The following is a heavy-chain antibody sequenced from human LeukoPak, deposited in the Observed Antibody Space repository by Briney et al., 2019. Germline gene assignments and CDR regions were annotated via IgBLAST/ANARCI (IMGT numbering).Heavy chain of an antibody. CDR1: GYTFNSFG. D-gene: IGHD2-21*02. CDR2: ISAYNGNT. Sequence: GASVKVSCKASGYTFNSFGINWVRQAPGQGLEWMGWISAYNGNTKYAQQFQGRVTMTTGRSTSTVYMELRSLRSDDTATYYCARDCGGDCYQLPNWFDPWGQGTLVTVSS. J-gene: IGHJ5*02. V-gene: IGHV1-18*01. CDR3: ARDCGGDCYQLPNWFDP.